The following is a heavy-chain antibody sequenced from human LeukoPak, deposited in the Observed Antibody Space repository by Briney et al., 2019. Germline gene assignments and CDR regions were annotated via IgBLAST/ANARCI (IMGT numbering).Heavy chain of an antibody. D-gene: IGHD3-10*01. CDR2: IYYSGST. CDR1: GGSISSYY. Sequence: SSETLSLTCTVSGGSISSYYGSWIRQPPGKGLERIGYIYYSGSTNYNPSLKSRVTISVDTSKNQFSLKLSSVTAADTAVYYCARVPDYYGSGNWFDPWGQGTLVTVSS. CDR3: ARVPDYYGSGNWFDP. J-gene: IGHJ5*02. V-gene: IGHV4-59*01.